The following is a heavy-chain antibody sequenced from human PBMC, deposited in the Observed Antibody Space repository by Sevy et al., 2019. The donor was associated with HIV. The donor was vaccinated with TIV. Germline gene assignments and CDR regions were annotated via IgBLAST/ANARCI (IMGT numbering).Heavy chain of an antibody. CDR3: VREGAPYRNIRYCSGNNCFYNWFDP. V-gene: IGHV3-30-3*01. CDR2: ISSDGDNT. Sequence: GGSLRLSCAASGFTFNDYALHWVRQAPGKGLEWVATISSDGDNTYYADTVKGRFTISRDNSKNTVYLQMNRLRAEDTAFYYCVREGAPYRNIRYCSGNNCFYNWFDPWGQGTLVTVSS. D-gene: IGHD2-15*01. J-gene: IGHJ5*02. CDR1: GFTFNDYA.